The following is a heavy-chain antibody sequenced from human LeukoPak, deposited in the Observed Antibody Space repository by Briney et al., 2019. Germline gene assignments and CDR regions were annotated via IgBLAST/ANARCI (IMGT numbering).Heavy chain of an antibody. J-gene: IGHJ6*02. CDR1: GFTFSSYA. CDR3: AKVHDFWSGYYRRWSGMDV. Sequence: GGSLRLSCAASGFTFSSYAMSWVRQAPGKGLEWVSAISGSGGSTYYADSVKGRFTISRDNSKNTLYLQMNSLRAEDTAVYYCAKVHDFWSGYYRRWSGMDVWGQGTTVTVSS. D-gene: IGHD3-3*01. V-gene: IGHV3-23*01. CDR2: ISGSGGST.